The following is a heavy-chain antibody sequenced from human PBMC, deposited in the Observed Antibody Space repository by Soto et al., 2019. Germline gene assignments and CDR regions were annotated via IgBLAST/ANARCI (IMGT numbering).Heavy chain of an antibody. CDR1: GYTFTSYY. CDR2: INPSGGST. J-gene: IGHJ4*02. V-gene: IGHV1-46*01. D-gene: IGHD3-16*02. CDR3: ARAPMITFGGVIVISVYFDY. Sequence: ASVKVSXKASGYTFTSYYMHWVRQAPGQGLEWMGIINPSGGSTSYAQKFQGRVTMTRDTSTSTVYMELSSLRSEDTAVYYCARAPMITFGGVIVISVYFDYRGQGALVTVSS.